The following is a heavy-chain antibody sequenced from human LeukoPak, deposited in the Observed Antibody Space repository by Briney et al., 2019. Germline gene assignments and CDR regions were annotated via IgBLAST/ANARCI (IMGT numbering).Heavy chain of an antibody. J-gene: IGHJ6*03. D-gene: IGHD6-6*01. V-gene: IGHV4-39*01. CDR1: GGSISSSSYY. CDR3: ARHIAARPPSSYYYFYYMDV. Sequence: SETLSLTCTVSGGSISSSSYYWGWIRQPPGKGLEWIGSIPYGGYTYYNPSLKSRVSISVDTSKSQFSLKLSSATATDTAVYYCARHIAARPPSSYYYFYYMDVWGKGTTVTVSS. CDR2: IPYGGYT.